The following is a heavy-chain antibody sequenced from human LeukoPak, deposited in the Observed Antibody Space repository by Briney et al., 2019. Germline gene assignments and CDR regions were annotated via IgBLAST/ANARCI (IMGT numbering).Heavy chain of an antibody. CDR1: GGSISSYY. J-gene: IGHJ6*03. D-gene: IGHD3-16*01. CDR2: IYYSGRT. CDR3: ARNSDNGGLYYMDV. V-gene: IGHV4-59*01. Sequence: SETLSLTCTVSGGSISSYYWSWIRQPPGKGLEWIGYIYYSGRTNYNPSLKSRVTIPVDTSKNQFSLKLSSVTAADTAVYYCARNSDNGGLYYMDVWGKGTTVTISS.